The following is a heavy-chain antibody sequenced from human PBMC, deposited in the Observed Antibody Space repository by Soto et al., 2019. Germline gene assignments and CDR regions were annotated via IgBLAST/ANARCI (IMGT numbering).Heavy chain of an antibody. CDR2: FDPEDGET. V-gene: IGHV1-24*01. D-gene: IGHD2-2*01. CDR1: GYTLTELS. Sequence: ASMMVSCKVSGYTLTELSMHWVRQAPGKGLEWMGGFDPEDGETIYAQKFQGRVTMTEDTSTDTAYMELSSLRSEDTAVYYCATLGYCSSTSCYGFGYWGQGTLVTVSS. CDR3: ATLGYCSSTSCYGFGY. J-gene: IGHJ4*01.